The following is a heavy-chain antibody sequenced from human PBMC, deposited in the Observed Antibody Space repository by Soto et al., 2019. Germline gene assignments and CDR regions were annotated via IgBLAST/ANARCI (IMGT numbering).Heavy chain of an antibody. Sequence: QVQLVQSGAEVKKPGSSVKVSCKASGGTFSSYAISWVRQAPGQGLEWMGGIIPIFGTANYAQKFQGRVRITEDKSTSPADMALRSLRSDDGGMYYCAGRDRGEGDCGSWSYYYISGMDVWSQGATATVS. CDR3: AGRDRGEGDCGSWSYYYISGMDV. J-gene: IGHJ6*02. V-gene: IGHV1-69*06. CDR2: IIPIFGTA. D-gene: IGHD3-10*01. CDR1: GGTFSSYA.